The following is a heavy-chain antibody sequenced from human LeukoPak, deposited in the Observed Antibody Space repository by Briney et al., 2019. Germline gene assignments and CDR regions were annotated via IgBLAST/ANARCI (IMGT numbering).Heavy chain of an antibody. CDR3: AREDRYCSGGSCYRIFDY. J-gene: IGHJ4*02. Sequence: GGSLRLSCAASGFTFSSYDMHWVRQATGKGLEWVSAIGTAGDTYYPGSVKGRFTISRENAKNSLCLQMNSLRAGDTAVYYCAREDRYCSGGSCYRIFDYWGQGTLVTVSS. D-gene: IGHD2-15*01. V-gene: IGHV3-13*01. CDR1: GFTFSSYD. CDR2: IGTAGDT.